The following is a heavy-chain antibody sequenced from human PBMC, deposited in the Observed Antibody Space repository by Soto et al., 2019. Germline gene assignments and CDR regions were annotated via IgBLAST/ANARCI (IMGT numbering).Heavy chain of an antibody. CDR1: GVIFTRYD. CDR2: IIPIFGTA. V-gene: IGHV1-69*13. Sequence: SVKVPCKASGVIFTRYDNRWVRQAPGQGLEWMGAIIPIFGTASYAQKFQGRVTITADESTSTAYMELSSLRSEDTAVYYCARARYCSGGSCRYHDAFDIWGQGTMVTVSS. D-gene: IGHD2-15*01. CDR3: ARARYCSGGSCRYHDAFDI. J-gene: IGHJ3*02.